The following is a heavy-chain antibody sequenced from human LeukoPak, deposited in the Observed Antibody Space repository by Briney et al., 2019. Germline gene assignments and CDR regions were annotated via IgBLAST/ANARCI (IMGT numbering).Heavy chain of an antibody. Sequence: GGSLRLSCAASGFTFSSYAMSWVRQAPGKGLERVSAISGSGGSTYYADSVKGRFTISRDNSKNTLYLQMNSLRAEDTAVYYCAKGLALGVYDSSGYFDYWGQGTLVTVSS. D-gene: IGHD3-22*01. CDR3: AKGLALGVYDSSGYFDY. CDR1: GFTFSSYA. CDR2: ISGSGGST. V-gene: IGHV3-23*01. J-gene: IGHJ4*02.